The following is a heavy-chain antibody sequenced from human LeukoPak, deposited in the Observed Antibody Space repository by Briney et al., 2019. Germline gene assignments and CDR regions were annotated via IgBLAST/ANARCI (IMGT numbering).Heavy chain of an antibody. Sequence: GGSLRLSCAASGFTFTSYSMSWVRQAPGKGLEWVSGTSDRGDYTYYADSVKGRFTTSRDSSKNTLFLQMNSLRAEGTALYFCARKAQYNGHYPLDYWGQGTLVTVSS. CDR3: ARKAQYNGHYPLDY. CDR1: GFTFTSYS. CDR2: TSDRGDYT. V-gene: IGHV3-23*01. D-gene: IGHD1-7*01. J-gene: IGHJ4*02.